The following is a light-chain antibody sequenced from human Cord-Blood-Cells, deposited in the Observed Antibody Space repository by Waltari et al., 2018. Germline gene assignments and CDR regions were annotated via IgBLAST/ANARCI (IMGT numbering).Light chain of an antibody. J-gene: IGLJ1*01. V-gene: IGLV2-14*01. Sequence: HSALTQPASVSGSPGQSHTNSSTATSSDVGGYNYVSCYQQHTGTDPKLMIYEVSNRPSGVSNRFSGSKSGNTASLNISGLQAEDEADYYCSSYTSSSTHNYVFGTVTKVTVL. CDR3: SSYTSSSTHNYV. CDR2: EVS. CDR1: SSDVGGYNY.